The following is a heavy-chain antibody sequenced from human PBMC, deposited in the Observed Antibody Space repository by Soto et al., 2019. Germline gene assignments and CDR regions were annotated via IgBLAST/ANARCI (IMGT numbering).Heavy chain of an antibody. D-gene: IGHD2-21*02. J-gene: IGHJ4*02. Sequence: ASVKVSCKVSGYTLTEFSMHWVRQAPGKGLEWMGGFDPEDGDTNYAQKLQGRVTMTKDTSTSTAYMELRSLRSDDTAVYYCARDSGTVAAIPFDYWGQGTRVNVSS. V-gene: IGHV1-24*01. CDR2: FDPEDGDT. CDR1: GYTLTEFS. CDR3: ARDSGTVAAIPFDY.